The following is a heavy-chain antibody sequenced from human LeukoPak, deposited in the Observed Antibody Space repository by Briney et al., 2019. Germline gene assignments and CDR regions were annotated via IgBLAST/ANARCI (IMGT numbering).Heavy chain of an antibody. D-gene: IGHD4-17*01. CDR2: ISYDGSNK. CDR3: VKDQRGDPRPAY. V-gene: IGHV3-30*18. J-gene: IGHJ4*02. CDR1: GFTLRSYG. Sequence: GGSLRLSCAASGFTLRSYGMHWVRQAPGKGLEWVAGISYDGSNKYYADSVKGRFTTSRDNSKNTVYLQMNSLRAEDTAVYYCVKDQRGDPRPAYWGQGTLVTVSS.